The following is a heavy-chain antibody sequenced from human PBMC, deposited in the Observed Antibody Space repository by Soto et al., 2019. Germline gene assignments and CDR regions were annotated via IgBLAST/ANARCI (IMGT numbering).Heavy chain of an antibody. CDR3: ARGGSLILSVDL. D-gene: IGHD1-26*01. J-gene: IGHJ2*01. V-gene: IGHV3-74*01. Sequence: EVQLVESGGGLVQPGGSLRLSCAASGFTFSSYWMHWVRQAPGKGLVWVSRINSDGSSTSYADSVKGRCTISRDNARNTVNLQTSSLRAADTAVYYCARGGSLILSVDLWGRGTLVTVAS. CDR1: GFTFSSYW. CDR2: INSDGSST.